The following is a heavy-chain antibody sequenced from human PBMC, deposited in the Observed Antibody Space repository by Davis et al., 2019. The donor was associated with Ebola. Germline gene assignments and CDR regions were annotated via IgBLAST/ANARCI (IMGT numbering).Heavy chain of an antibody. CDR3: ARGWLRSAFDQ. Sequence: HSQTLSLTCAISGDSVSGSSGAWNWIRQFPSRGLEWLGRTYYSSKWYTDSTLSVKSRITISADTAKNQLSLHLDSVTPEDTAVYYCARGWLRSAFDQWGQGTLVTVSS. V-gene: IGHV6-1*01. CDR1: GDSVSGSSGA. J-gene: IGHJ4*02. D-gene: IGHD5-12*01. CDR2: TYYSSKWYT.